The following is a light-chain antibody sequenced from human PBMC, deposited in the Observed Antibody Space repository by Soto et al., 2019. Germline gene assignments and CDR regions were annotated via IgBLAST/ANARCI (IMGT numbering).Light chain of an antibody. V-gene: IGKV3-15*01. CDR2: GAS. J-gene: IGKJ4*01. CDR3: QQYNNWPALT. Sequence: EIVMTQSPATLSVSPGERATLSCRASQSVSSNLAWYQQKPGQPPRLLIYGASTRATGIPARFSGSGSGTEFTLTISSLQSEDFAVYYCQQYNNWPALTFGGGTKVEI. CDR1: QSVSSN.